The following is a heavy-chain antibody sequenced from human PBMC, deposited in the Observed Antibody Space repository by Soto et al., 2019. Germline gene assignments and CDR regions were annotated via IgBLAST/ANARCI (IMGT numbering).Heavy chain of an antibody. D-gene: IGHD3-10*01. CDR1: GGNFNNYA. J-gene: IGHJ2*01. V-gene: IGHV1-69*06. Sequence: QVQLVQSGADAKRPGSSVKVSCKASGGNFNNYAVTWVRQAPGQGLEWMGGIIPIFGTPNYAQKFQGRFTISADTSTTTVYMGFRSLTSEERPVYYCAGRRFEPGAFLSFDLWGRGTLVTVSS. CDR2: IIPIFGTP. CDR3: AGRRFEPGAFLSFDL.